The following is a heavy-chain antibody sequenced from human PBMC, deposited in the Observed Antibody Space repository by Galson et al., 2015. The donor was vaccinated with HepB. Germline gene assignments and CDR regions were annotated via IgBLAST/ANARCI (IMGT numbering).Heavy chain of an antibody. CDR2: TSHDEKNI. Sequence: SLRLSCAASGFTFSTYPFHWVRQAPGKGLEWVAVTSHDEKNIYYADSVKGRFIISRDNSKNTLYLQMNSLRAEDTAVYYCARDTFGSCDYWGQGTLVTVFS. CDR3: ARDTFGSCDY. J-gene: IGHJ4*02. V-gene: IGHV3-30*04. CDR1: GFTFSTYP. D-gene: IGHD2-15*01.